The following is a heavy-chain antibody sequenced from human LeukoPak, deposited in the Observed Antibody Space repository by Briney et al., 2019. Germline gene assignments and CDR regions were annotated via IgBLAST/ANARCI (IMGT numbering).Heavy chain of an antibody. CDR3: AREVVVPGAPYFFDY. D-gene: IGHD2-2*01. CDR1: GFTFSDCY. V-gene: IGHV3-11*01. J-gene: IGHJ4*02. CDR2: ISSGGYTI. Sequence: GGSLRLSCAASGFTFSDCYMSWIRQAPGKGLEWVSYISSGGYTISYADSVRGRFTISRDNAKNSLYLQMNSLRAEDTAVYYCAREVVVPGAPYFFDYWGQGILVTVSS.